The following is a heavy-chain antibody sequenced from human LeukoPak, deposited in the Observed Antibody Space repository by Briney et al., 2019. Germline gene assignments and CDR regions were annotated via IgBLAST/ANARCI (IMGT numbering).Heavy chain of an antibody. CDR3: AKSFSSWLFGY. V-gene: IGHV3-23*01. CDR1: GFTFSSYA. CDR2: ISGSGGST. D-gene: IGHD6-13*01. Sequence: GGSLRLSCAASGFTFSSYAMSWVRQAPGKGLEWASAISGSGGSTYYADSVKGRFTISRDNSKNTLYLQMNSLRAEDTAVYYCAKSFSSWLFGYWGQGTLVTVSS. J-gene: IGHJ4*02.